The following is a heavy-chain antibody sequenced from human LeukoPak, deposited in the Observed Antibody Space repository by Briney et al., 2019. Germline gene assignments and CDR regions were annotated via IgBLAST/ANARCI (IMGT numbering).Heavy chain of an antibody. D-gene: IGHD3-3*01. J-gene: IGHJ4*02. Sequence: GGSLRLSCAASGLAFSNYAMNWVRQPPGKGLEWVSTISVASITFYTDSVKGRFTISRDNSRNTVYLQMTSLRADDTAVYYCADYGVSGVRNNFYWGQGTLVTVSS. V-gene: IGHV3-23*01. CDR2: ISVASIT. CDR1: GLAFSNYA. CDR3: ADYGVSGVRNNFY.